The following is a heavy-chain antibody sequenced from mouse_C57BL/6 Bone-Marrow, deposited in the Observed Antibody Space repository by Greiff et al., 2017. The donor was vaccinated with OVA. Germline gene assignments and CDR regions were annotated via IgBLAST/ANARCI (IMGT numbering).Heavy chain of an antibody. V-gene: IGHV5-16*01. Sequence: DVKLVESEGGLVQPGSSMKLSCTASGFTFSDYYMAWVRQVPEKGLEWVANINYDGSSTYYLDSLKSRFIISRDNAKNILYLQMSSLKSEDTATYYCARALITTVVATDWYFDVWGTGTTVTVSS. J-gene: IGHJ1*03. CDR3: ARALITTVVATDWYFDV. CDR1: GFTFSDYY. CDR2: INYDGSST. D-gene: IGHD1-1*01.